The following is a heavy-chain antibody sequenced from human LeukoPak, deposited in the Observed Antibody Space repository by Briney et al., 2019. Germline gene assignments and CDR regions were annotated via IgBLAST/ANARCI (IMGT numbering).Heavy chain of an antibody. V-gene: IGHV4-34*01. D-gene: IGHD3-9*01. CDR1: GGSFSGYY. CDR3: ARRIWYHDILTAYNI. CDR2: INHSGST. J-gene: IGHJ4*02. Sequence: KSSETQSLTCAVYGGSFSGYYWSWIRQPPGKGLEWIGEINHSGSTNYNPSLKSRVTISVDTSKNQFSLNLSSVTAADTAVYYCARRIWYHDILTAYNIWGQGTPVTVSS.